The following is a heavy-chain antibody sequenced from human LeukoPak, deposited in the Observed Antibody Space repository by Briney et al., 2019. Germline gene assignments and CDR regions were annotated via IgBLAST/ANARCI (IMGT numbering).Heavy chain of an antibody. CDR2: IYYSGST. Sequence: PSGTLSLTCTVSGGSISSSSYYWGWIRQPPGKGLEWIGSIYYSGSTYYNPSLKSRVTISVDTSKNQFSLKLSSVTAADTAVYYCARHSTLYSSSWYVIDYWGQGTLVTVSS. V-gene: IGHV4-39*01. J-gene: IGHJ4*02. CDR1: GGSISSSSYY. D-gene: IGHD6-13*01. CDR3: ARHSTLYSSSWYVIDY.